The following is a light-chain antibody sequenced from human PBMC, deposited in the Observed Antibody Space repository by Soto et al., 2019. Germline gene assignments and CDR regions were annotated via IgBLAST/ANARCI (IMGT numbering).Light chain of an antibody. J-gene: IGKJ4*01. CDR1: QSVSTN. CDR3: QHRANWPPGAT. Sequence: EIVLTQSPATLSLSPGERGTLSCWASQSVSTNLAWYQQKPGQAPRLLIYGASNRVTGIPARFSGSGSGTDFTLTISSLESEDFATYYCQHRANWPPGATFVGGTKVEI. CDR2: GAS. V-gene: IGKV3-11*01.